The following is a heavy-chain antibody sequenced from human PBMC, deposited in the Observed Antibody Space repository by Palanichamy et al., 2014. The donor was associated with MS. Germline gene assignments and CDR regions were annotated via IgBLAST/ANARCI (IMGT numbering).Heavy chain of an antibody. CDR3: ARVSYSSSWTGRNYNWFDP. D-gene: IGHD6-6*01. Sequence: QVQLQQWGAGLLKPSETLSLTCAVYGGSFSGYYWSWIRQPPGKGLEWIGEINHSGSTNYNPSLKSRVTISVDTSKNQFSLKLSSVTAADTAVYYCARVSYSSSWTGRNYNWFDPWGQGTLVTVSS. V-gene: IGHV4-34*01. J-gene: IGHJ5*02. CDR2: INHSGST. CDR1: GGSFSGYY.